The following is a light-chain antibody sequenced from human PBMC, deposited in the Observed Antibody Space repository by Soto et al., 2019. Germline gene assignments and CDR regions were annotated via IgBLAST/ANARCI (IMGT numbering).Light chain of an antibody. J-gene: IGLJ3*02. CDR1: TSDVGSYIF. V-gene: IGLV2-23*01. CDR3: CSYAGDSTWV. CDR2: EAT. Sequence: QSALTQPASVSGPPGQSITISCTGSTSDVGSYIFVSWYQQHPGKAPKLMIYEATKRPSGVSNRFSGSQSDNTASLTISGLQAEDEGDYHCCSYAGDSTWVFGGGTKLTVL.